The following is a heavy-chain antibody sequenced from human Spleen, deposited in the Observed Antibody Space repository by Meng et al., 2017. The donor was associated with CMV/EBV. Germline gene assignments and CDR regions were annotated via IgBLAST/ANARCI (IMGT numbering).Heavy chain of an antibody. CDR2: VSSGGDII. CDR1: SDYY. V-gene: IGHV3-11*01. CDR3: AGREYYYDSVGYYSTEYFQS. D-gene: IGHD3-22*01. Sequence: SDYYMGWFRQAPGKGLEWISYVSSGGDIIYYADSVKGRFTISRDNGKKSLYLQMNSLRAEDTAVYYCAGREYYYDSVGYYSTEYFQSWGQGTLVTVSS. J-gene: IGHJ1*01.